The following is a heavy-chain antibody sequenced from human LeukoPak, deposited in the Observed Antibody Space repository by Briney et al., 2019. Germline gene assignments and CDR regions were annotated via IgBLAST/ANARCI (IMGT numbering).Heavy chain of an antibody. J-gene: IGHJ6*02. Sequence: GGSLRLSCAASGFTFDDYAMHWVRQAPGKGLQWVSSINWNSGSLDYADSVKGRFTVSRDNAKNTLYLQMNSLRVDDTALYYCAKGHSSGYYWGGMDVWGRGTTVTVSS. CDR1: GFTFDDYA. CDR2: INWNSGSL. V-gene: IGHV3-9*01. D-gene: IGHD3-22*01. CDR3: AKGHSSGYYWGGMDV.